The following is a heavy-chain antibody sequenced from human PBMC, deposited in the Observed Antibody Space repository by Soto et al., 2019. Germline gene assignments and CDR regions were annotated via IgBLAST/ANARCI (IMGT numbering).Heavy chain of an antibody. CDR2: IWYDGSNK. J-gene: IGHJ4*02. Sequence: QVQLVESGGGVVQPGRSLRLSCAASGFTFSSYGMHWVRQAPGKGLEWVEVIWYDGSNKYYADSVKGRFTISRDNSKNTLYLQMSSLRAEDTAVYYGASLGGDYSDYTMVFDYWGQGTLVTVSS. V-gene: IGHV3-33*01. CDR1: GFTFSSYG. D-gene: IGHD4-17*01. CDR3: ASLGGDYSDYTMVFDY.